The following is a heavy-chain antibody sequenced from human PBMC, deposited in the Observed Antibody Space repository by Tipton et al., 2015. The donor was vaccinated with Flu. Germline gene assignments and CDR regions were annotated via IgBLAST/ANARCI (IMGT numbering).Heavy chain of an antibody. CDR2: IHNSGST. V-gene: IGHV4-61*01. CDR1: GDSVSSGHYF. Sequence: TLSLTCTVSGDSVSSGHYFWSWIRQPPGKGLEWIGYIHNSGSTNYNPSLKSRLTISKDTSTKQVSLKLSTVTAADTAVYYCARTGNGGGYWGQGTLVPVSS. CDR3: ARTGNGGGY. J-gene: IGHJ4*02. D-gene: IGHD4-23*01.